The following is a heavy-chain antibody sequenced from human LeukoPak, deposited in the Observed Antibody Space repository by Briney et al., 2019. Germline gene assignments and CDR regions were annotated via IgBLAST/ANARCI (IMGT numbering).Heavy chain of an antibody. CDR1: GFTFSSYW. Sequence: GGSLRLSCAASGFTFSSYWMSWVRQAPGKGLEWVANIKQDGSEKYYVDSVKGRFTISRDNAKNSPYLQMNSLRAEDTALYYCAKDVGGRWPLYYFDYWGQGTLVTVSS. CDR3: AKDVGGRWPLYYFDY. D-gene: IGHD2-21*02. CDR2: IKQDGSEK. J-gene: IGHJ4*02. V-gene: IGHV3-7*03.